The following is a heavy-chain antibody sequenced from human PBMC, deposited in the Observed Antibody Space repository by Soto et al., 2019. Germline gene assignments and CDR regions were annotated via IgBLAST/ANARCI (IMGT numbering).Heavy chain of an antibody. CDR1: GGTFGNSA. D-gene: IGHD3-3*02. CDR2: IIPIFRTP. Sequence: QVQLVQSGAEVKKPGSSVTVSCKASGGTFGNSAVSWVRQAPGQGLEWMGGIIPIFRTPDYAQKFQGRVTITADESTSTVYRELTSLRSADTAVYYCERDKDRQQLGGNYYYGIDVWGQGTTVTVSS. V-gene: IGHV1-69*12. CDR3: ERDKDRQQLGGNYYYGIDV. J-gene: IGHJ6*02.